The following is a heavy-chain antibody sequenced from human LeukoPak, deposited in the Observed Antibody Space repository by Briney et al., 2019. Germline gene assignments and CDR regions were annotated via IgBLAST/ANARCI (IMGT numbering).Heavy chain of an antibody. Sequence: GGSPRLSCAASGFTFSSYAMSWVRQAPGKGLEWVSGISGSGGSAYYADSVEGRFTISRDNSKNTLSLQMNSLRAEDTAVYYCAKGIGHAAILTGSDAFDIRGQGTMVTVSS. CDR2: ISGSGGSA. J-gene: IGHJ3*02. CDR1: GFTFSSYA. CDR3: AKGIGHAAILTGSDAFDI. V-gene: IGHV3-23*01. D-gene: IGHD3-9*01.